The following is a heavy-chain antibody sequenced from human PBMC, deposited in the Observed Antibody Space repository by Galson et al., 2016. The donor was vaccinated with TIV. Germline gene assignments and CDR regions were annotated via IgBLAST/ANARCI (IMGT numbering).Heavy chain of an antibody. CDR3: AKDSFYDSEAFDA. Sequence: SLRLSCAASGFIFGDYALSWVRQAPGKGLEWVSGIRGNGRETYYVDSVKGRFTISRDNSKNMLYLQMSSLRAEDTALYYCAKDSFYDSEAFDAWGQGTMVTVSS. CDR1: GFIFGDYA. V-gene: IGHV3-23*01. CDR2: IRGNGRET. J-gene: IGHJ3*01. D-gene: IGHD2/OR15-2a*01.